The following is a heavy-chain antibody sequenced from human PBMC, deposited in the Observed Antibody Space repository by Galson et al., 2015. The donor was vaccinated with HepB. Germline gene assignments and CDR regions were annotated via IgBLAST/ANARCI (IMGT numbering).Heavy chain of an antibody. CDR1: GGTFSSYA. CDR3: ASLGKYQGVIIKDIDDY. CDR2: IIPILGIA. Sequence: SVKVSCKASGGTFSSYAISWVRQAPGQGLEWMGGIIPILGIANYAQKFQGRVTITADKSTSTAYMELSSLRSEDTAVYYCASLGKYQGVIIKDIDDYWGQGTLVTVSS. V-gene: IGHV1-69*10. D-gene: IGHD3-10*01. J-gene: IGHJ4*02.